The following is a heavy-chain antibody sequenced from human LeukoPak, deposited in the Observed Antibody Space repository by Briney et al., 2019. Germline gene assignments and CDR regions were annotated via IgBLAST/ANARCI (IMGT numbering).Heavy chain of an antibody. Sequence: ASVKVSCKASGYTFSSYDINWVRQATGQGLEWMGWMNPNSGNTGYAQKLQGRLIMTTNTSISTAYMELSSLTSEDTAMYYCAGGRNERDLRLLLYWGQGTLVTVSS. CDR2: MNPNSGNT. J-gene: IGHJ4*02. CDR1: GYTFSSYD. V-gene: IGHV1-8*01. CDR3: AGGRNERDLRLLLY. D-gene: IGHD3-16*01.